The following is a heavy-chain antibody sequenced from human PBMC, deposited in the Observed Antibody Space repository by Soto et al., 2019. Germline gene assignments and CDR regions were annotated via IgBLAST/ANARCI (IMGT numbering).Heavy chain of an antibody. J-gene: IGHJ4*02. CDR1: GFTLSAFV. Sequence: PGGSLRLSCAASGFTLSAFVMNWVRQAPGKGLDWVSAISGSGGSTYYADSVKGRFTISRDNSKNTLYLQMNSLRAEDTAVYYCANLGHRPGWYFDYWGQGTLVTVSS. V-gene: IGHV3-23*01. CDR2: ISGSGGST. CDR3: ANLGHRPGWYFDY.